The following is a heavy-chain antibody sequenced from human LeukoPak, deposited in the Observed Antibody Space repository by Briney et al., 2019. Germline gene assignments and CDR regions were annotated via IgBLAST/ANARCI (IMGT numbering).Heavy chain of an antibody. V-gene: IGHV3-7*04. D-gene: IGHD3-10*01. CDR1: GFTVSSNY. CDR2: IKQDGSEK. Sequence: GGSLRLSCAASGFTVSSNYMSWVRQAPGKGLEWVANIKQDGSEKYYVDSVKGRFTISRDNAKNSLYLQMNSLRAEDTAVYYCARDGSGSYDYWGQGTLVTVSS. CDR3: ARDGSGSYDY. J-gene: IGHJ4*02.